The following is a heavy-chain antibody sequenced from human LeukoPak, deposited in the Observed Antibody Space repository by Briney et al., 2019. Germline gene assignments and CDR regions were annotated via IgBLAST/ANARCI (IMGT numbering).Heavy chain of an antibody. V-gene: IGHV5-51*01. Sequence: GESLKISCKGSGYSFTSYWIGLVRQMPGKGLELIGIIYPGDSDTRYSPSFEGQVTISADKSISTAYLQRSSVKAWDIAMYYCARLGGGLDYWGQGTLVTVSS. J-gene: IGHJ4*02. CDR3: ARLGGGLDY. CDR1: GYSFTSYW. CDR2: IYPGDSDT.